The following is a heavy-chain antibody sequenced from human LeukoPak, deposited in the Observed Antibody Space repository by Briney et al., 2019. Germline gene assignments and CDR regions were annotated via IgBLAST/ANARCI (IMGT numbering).Heavy chain of an antibody. CDR3: ARRGSNWGYYFDY. Sequence: PETLSLTCTVSGGSISSYYWSWIRQPPGKGLEWIGYIYYSGSTNYNPSLKSRVTISVDTSKNQFSLKLSSVTAADTAVYYCARRGSNWGYYFDYWGQGTLVTVSS. D-gene: IGHD7-27*01. CDR1: GGSISSYY. J-gene: IGHJ4*02. V-gene: IGHV4-59*08. CDR2: IYYSGST.